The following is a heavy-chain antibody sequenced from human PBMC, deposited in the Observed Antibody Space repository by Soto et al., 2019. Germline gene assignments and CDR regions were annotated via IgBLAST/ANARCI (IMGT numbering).Heavy chain of an antibody. V-gene: IGHV4-34*01. CDR3: ARDSVNYDFWSGYTNGEYNWFDP. CDR1: GGSFSGYY. J-gene: IGHJ5*02. CDR2: INHSGST. D-gene: IGHD3-3*01. Sequence: QVQLQQWGAGRLEPSETLALTCSVYGGSFSGYYWSWIRQPPGKGLECIGEINHSGSTNYNPSLKRRVTLSVDTSKIQFSLKLSSVAAADTAVYYCARDSVNYDFWSGYTNGEYNWFDPWGQGTLVSVSS.